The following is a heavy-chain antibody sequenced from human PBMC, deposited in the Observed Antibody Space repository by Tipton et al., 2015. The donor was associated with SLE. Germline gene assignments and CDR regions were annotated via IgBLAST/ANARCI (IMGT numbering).Heavy chain of an antibody. CDR2: NYYSVST. CDR3: AVGYDSSGYYLGH. CDR1: GGSISSYY. Sequence: TLSLTCTVSGGSISSYYWSWIRQPPGKGLEWIGYNYYSVSTNYNPSLKSRVTILVDTSKNQFSLKLTSVTAADTAVYYCAVGYDSSGYYLGHWGQGTLVTVSS. J-gene: IGHJ4*02. V-gene: IGHV4-59*01. D-gene: IGHD3-22*01.